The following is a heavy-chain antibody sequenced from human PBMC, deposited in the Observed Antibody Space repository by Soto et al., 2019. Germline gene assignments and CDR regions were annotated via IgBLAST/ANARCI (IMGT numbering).Heavy chain of an antibody. D-gene: IGHD3-10*01. Sequence: GGSLRLSCAASGFTFNTYAMHWVRQPPGKGLEWVAVIAYDGTNKNHADSVKGRFTISRDNSKNTLYLQMNSLRAEDTAVYYCAKDRLMLLWFGELLGGQGTLVTVSS. CDR1: GFTFNTYA. CDR3: AKDRLMLLWFGELL. CDR2: IAYDGTNK. J-gene: IGHJ4*02. V-gene: IGHV3-30-3*01.